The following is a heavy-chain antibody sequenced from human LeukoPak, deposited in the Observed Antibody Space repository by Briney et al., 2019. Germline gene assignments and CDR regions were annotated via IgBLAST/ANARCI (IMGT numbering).Heavy chain of an antibody. CDR3: ARGDKQLLFNRNKGGFDP. V-gene: IGHV3-30*19. CDR1: GFTFSSYG. Sequence: GGSLRLSCAASGFTFSSYGMHWVRQAPGKGLEWVTVISYDGSSKYYADSVKGRFTISRDNSKNTLYLQMNSLRPEDTAVYYCARGDKQLLFNRNKGGFDPWGQGALVTVSS. J-gene: IGHJ5*02. D-gene: IGHD1-14*01. CDR2: ISYDGSSK.